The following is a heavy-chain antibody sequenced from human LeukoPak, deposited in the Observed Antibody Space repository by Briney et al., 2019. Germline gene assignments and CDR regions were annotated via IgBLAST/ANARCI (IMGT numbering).Heavy chain of an antibody. CDR3: ATRGYSYGYRDYYFDY. V-gene: IGHV4-34*01. CDR1: GGSFSGYY. CDR2: INHSGST. D-gene: IGHD5-18*01. J-gene: IGHJ4*02. Sequence: PSETLSLTCAVYGGSFSGYYWSWIRQPPGKGLEWIGEINHSGSTNYNPSLKSRVTISVDTSKNQFSLKLSSVTAADTAVYYCATRGYSYGYRDYYFDYWGQGTLVTVSS.